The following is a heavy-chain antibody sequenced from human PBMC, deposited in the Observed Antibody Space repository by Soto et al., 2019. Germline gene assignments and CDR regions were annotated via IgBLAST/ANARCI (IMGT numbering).Heavy chain of an antibody. CDR2: INPNSGGT. Sequence: ASVKVSCKASGYTFTGYYMHWVRQAPGQGLEWMGWINPNSGGTNYAQKFQGRVTMTRDTSISTAYMELSRLRSDDTAVYYCARGHALTMIVVANYGMDVWGQGTTVTVYS. V-gene: IGHV1-2*02. J-gene: IGHJ6*02. CDR3: ARGHALTMIVVANYGMDV. CDR1: GYTFTGYY. D-gene: IGHD3-22*01.